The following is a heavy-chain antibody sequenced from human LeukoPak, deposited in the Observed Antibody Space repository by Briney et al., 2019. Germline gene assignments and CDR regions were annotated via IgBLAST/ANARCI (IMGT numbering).Heavy chain of an antibody. V-gene: IGHV4-39*07. D-gene: IGHD3-10*01. Sequence: SETLSLTCTVSGGSISSSSYYWGWIRQPPGKGLEWIGSIYYSGSTYYNPSLKSRVTISVDTSKNQFSLKLSSVTAADAAAYYCARNIWFGELSDAFDIWGQGTMVTVSS. CDR3: ARNIWFGELSDAFDI. CDR2: IYYSGST. J-gene: IGHJ3*02. CDR1: GGSISSSSYY.